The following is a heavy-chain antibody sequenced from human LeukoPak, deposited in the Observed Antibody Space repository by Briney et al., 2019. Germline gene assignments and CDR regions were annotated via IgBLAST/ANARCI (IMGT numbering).Heavy chain of an antibody. D-gene: IGHD3-10*01. CDR2: ISDSGGNT. V-gene: IGHV3-23*01. CDR3: AKTYYGSGSYKFDY. J-gene: IGHJ4*02. CDR1: GFTFSKYA. Sequence: GGSLRLSCAPSGFTFSKYAMNWVRQAPGKGLEWVSVISDSGGNTYYADSVKGRFTISRDNSKNTLYLQMNSLRAEDTAVYYCAKTYYGSGSYKFDYWGQGTLVTVSS.